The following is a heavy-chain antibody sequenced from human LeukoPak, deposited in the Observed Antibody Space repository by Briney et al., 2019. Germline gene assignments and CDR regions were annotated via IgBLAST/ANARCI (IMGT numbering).Heavy chain of an antibody. CDR3: TRHTYYYGSGSKIDY. J-gene: IGHJ4*02. Sequence: GGSLRLSCPASGFTFGDYAMSWVGQAPGKGLEWVGFIRSKAYGGTTEYAASVKGRFTISRDDSKSIAYLQMNSLKTEDTAVYYCTRHTYYYGSGSKIDYWGQGTLVTVSS. CDR2: IRSKAYGGTT. D-gene: IGHD3-10*01. CDR1: GFTFGDYA. V-gene: IGHV3-49*04.